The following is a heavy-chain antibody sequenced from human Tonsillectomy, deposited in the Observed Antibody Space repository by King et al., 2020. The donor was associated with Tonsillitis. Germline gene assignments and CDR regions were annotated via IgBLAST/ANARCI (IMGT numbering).Heavy chain of an antibody. CDR1: GGSISSTRYY. D-gene: IGHD2-21*02. CDR3: ASHYCGGDCYPIAAFFDY. J-gene: IGHJ4*02. V-gene: IGHV4-39*01. CDR2: IYYSGST. Sequence: QLQESGPGLVKPSETLSLTCPVSGGSISSTRYYWGWIRQPPGKGLEWIGSIYYSGSTYYNPSLKSRVTISVDTSKNQFSLKLRSVTDADTAVYYCASHYCGGDCYPIAAFFDYWGQGTLVTVSS.